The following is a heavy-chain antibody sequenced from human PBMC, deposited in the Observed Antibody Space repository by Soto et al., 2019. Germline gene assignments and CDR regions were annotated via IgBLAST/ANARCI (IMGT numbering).Heavy chain of an antibody. CDR3: ARELYSTVRFDP. CDR1: GYTFTSYD. D-gene: IGHD6-13*01. J-gene: IGHJ5*02. V-gene: IGHV1-8*01. CDR2: MNPNSGNT. Sequence: QVQLVQSGAEVKKPGASVKVSCKASGYTFTSYDINWVRQATGQGLEWMGWMNPNSGNTGYAQKFQGSVPMTRNTSISTAYMELSSLRSDDTAVYYCARELYSTVRFDPWGQGTLVTVSS.